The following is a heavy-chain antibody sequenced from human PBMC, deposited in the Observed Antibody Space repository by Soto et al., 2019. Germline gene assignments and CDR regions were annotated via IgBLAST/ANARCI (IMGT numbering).Heavy chain of an antibody. CDR3: ATLLSSSSAAPYYYYGMDV. J-gene: IGHJ6*02. CDR2: FDPEDGET. Sequence: VKVSCKASGYTFASYAISWMRQAPGKGLEWMGGFDPEDGETIYAQKFQGRVTMTEDTSTDTAYMELSSLRSEDTAVYYCATLLSSSSAAPYYYYGMDVWGQGTTVTVSS. D-gene: IGHD6-6*01. V-gene: IGHV1-24*01. CDR1: GYTFASYA.